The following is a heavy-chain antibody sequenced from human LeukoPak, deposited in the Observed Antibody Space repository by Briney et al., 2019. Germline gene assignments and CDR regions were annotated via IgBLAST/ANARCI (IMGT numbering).Heavy chain of an antibody. CDR2: ISSSSSYI. CDR3: ARVTDWDTIFGVVMSHDAFDI. J-gene: IGHJ3*02. D-gene: IGHD3-3*01. CDR1: GFTFSSYS. Sequence: GSLRLSCAASGFTFSSYSMNWVRQAPGKGLEWVSSISSSSSYIYYADSVKGRFTISRDNAKNSLYLQMNSLRAEDTAVYYCARVTDWDTIFGVVMSHDAFDIWGQGTMVTVSS. V-gene: IGHV3-21*01.